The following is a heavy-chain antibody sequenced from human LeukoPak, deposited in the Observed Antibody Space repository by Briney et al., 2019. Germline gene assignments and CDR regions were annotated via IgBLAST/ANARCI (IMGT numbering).Heavy chain of an antibody. CDR3: VSHSDTLTSYSFDY. D-gene: IGHD3-9*01. CDR2: IYSAGNT. J-gene: IGHJ4*02. V-gene: IGHV3-53*01. CDR1: GFTVSSNY. Sequence: GGSLRLSCAASGFTVSSNYMSWVRQAPGKGQEWVSIIYSAGNTYYADSVKGRFTISRDSSKNTLSLQMNSLRAEDTAVYYCVSHSDTLTSYSFDYWGQGSLVTVSS.